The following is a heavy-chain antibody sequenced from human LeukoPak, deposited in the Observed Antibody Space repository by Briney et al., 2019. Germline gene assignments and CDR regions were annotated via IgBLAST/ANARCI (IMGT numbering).Heavy chain of an antibody. CDR1: GYTFTGYY. D-gene: IGHD6-19*01. V-gene: IGHV1-2*02. Sequence: EASVKVSCKASGYTFTGYYMHWVRQAPGQGLEWMGWINPNSGGTNYAQKFQGRVTMTRDTSISTAYMELSRLRSDDTAVYYCARATGHSSGWYLVDYWGQGTLVTVSS. CDR2: INPNSGGT. J-gene: IGHJ4*02. CDR3: ARATGHSSGWYLVDY.